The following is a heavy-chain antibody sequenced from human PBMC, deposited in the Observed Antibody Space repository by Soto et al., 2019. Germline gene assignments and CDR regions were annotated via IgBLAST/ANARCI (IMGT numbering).Heavy chain of an antibody. CDR1: GFTFRTYA. Sequence: QVQLVESGGGVVQPGRSLKLSCAASGFTFRTYAMHWVRQAPGKGLEWVAVISYDGSNTYYADSVKGLFTISRDSSKNTLYLQMNSLRTEDSAVYYCARDSETNGYSYDYFDYWGQGTLVTVSS. V-gene: IGHV3-30*04. CDR2: ISYDGSNT. D-gene: IGHD5-18*01. CDR3: ARDSETNGYSYDYFDY. J-gene: IGHJ4*02.